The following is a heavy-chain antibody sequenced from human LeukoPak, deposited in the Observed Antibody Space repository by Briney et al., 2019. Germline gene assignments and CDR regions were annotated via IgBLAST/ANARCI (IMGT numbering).Heavy chain of an antibody. CDR3: AKRRGTTVTPNEY. J-gene: IGHJ4*02. Sequence: GGSLRLSCAASGFTFSSYAMSWVRQAPGKGLEWVSAISTSGGSTCYADSVKGRFTISRDNSKNTLFLQMNSLRAEDTAVYYCAKRRGTTVTPNEYWGQGTLVTVSS. D-gene: IGHD4-17*01. CDR1: GFTFSSYA. V-gene: IGHV3-23*01. CDR2: ISTSGGST.